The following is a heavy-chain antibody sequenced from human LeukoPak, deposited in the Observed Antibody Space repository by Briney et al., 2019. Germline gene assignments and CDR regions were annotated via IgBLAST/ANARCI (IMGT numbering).Heavy chain of an antibody. J-gene: IGHJ3*02. CDR3: ARELGSAFDI. V-gene: IGHV4-59*01. CDR1: GGSITHYY. D-gene: IGHD3-3*02. Sequence: PSETLSLTCTVSGGSITHYYWTWIRQPPGKTLEWIGYFYYNGDTNYSPSLKSRVVISADTSQNQLSLMVRSVTAADTALYYCARELGSAFDIWGQGIMVIVSS. CDR2: FYYNGDT.